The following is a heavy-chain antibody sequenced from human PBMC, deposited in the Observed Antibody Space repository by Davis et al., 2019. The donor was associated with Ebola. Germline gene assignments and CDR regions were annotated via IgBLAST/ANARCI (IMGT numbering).Heavy chain of an antibody. CDR2: MYYSGRT. V-gene: IGHV4-59*08. D-gene: IGHD3-9*01. Sequence: MPSETLSLTCTVSGGPISNDYWTWIRQPPGKGLEWIGYMYYSGRTNYNPSLKSRVTISVDTSKNQFSLKLSSVTAADTAVYYCARLRAMYYDVLTGYYRSPYYFDFWGQGARVTVST. CDR1: GGPISNDY. J-gene: IGHJ4*02. CDR3: ARLRAMYYDVLTGYYRSPYYFDF.